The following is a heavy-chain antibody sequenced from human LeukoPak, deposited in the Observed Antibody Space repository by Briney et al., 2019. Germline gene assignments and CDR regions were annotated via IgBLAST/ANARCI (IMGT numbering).Heavy chain of an antibody. CDR1: GFPFSTYD. J-gene: IGHJ4*02. CDR2: ISSSGAYI. V-gene: IGHV3-21*01. D-gene: IGHD5-12*01. Sequence: GGSLRLSCAASGFPFSTYDMNWVRQAPGKGLEWVSSISSSGAYIYYADSVKGRFTISRDNAKSLLYLQMNSLRAEDTAVYYCALRTGDYWGQGTLVTVSS. CDR3: ALRTGDY.